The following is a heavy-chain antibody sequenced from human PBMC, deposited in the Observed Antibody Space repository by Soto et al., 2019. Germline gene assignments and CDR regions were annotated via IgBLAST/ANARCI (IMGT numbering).Heavy chain of an antibody. CDR1: GFTFDDYT. D-gene: IGHD5-12*01. CDR2: ISWDGGST. CDR3: AKDSGGSGYDFGGMDV. V-gene: IGHV3-43*01. J-gene: IGHJ6*02. Sequence: GESLKISCAASGFTFDDYTMHWVRQAPGKGLEWVSLISWDGGSTYYADSVKGRFTISRDNSKNSLYLQMNSLRTEDTALYYCAKDSGGSGYDFGGMDVWGQGTTVTVSS.